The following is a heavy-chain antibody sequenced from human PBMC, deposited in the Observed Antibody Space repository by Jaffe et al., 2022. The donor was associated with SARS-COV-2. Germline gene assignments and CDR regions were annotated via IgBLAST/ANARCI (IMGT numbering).Heavy chain of an antibody. V-gene: IGHV3-7*03. CDR2: IKQDGSEK. D-gene: IGHD3-10*01. CDR3: AREARLWGGFDL. J-gene: IGHJ5*02. CDR1: GFTFSSHW. Sequence: EVQLVESGGRLVQPGGSLRLSCAASGFTFSSHWVTWVRQAPGKGLEWVANIKQDGSEKYYVDSAKGRFTISRDNAKNSLYLQLDSLGTDDTAVYYCAREARLWGGFDLWGQGTLVTVSS.